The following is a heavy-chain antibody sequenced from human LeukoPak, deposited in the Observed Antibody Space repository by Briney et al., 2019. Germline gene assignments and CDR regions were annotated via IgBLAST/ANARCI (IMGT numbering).Heavy chain of an antibody. CDR2: MNPNSGNT. J-gene: IGHJ5*02. CDR3: ARVHFVSYYDSSGYYEGGPFDP. V-gene: IGHV1-8*01. D-gene: IGHD3-22*01. Sequence: ASVKVSCKASGYTFTSYDINWVRQATEQGLEWMGWMNPNSGNTGYAQKFQGRVTMTRNTSISTAYMELSSLRSEDTAVYYCARVHFVSYYDSSGYYEGGPFDPWGQGTLVTVSS. CDR1: GYTFTSYD.